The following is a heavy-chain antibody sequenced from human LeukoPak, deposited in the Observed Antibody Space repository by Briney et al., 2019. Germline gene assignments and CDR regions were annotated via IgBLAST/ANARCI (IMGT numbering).Heavy chain of an antibody. CDR1: GYSFTSYW. CDR2: IYPGGSDT. D-gene: IGHD2-2*01. CDR3: ARHAHCSSTSCGAIGDI. V-gene: IGHV5-51*01. J-gene: IGHJ3*02. Sequence: GESLKISCKGSGYSFTSYWIGGVRQLPGKGLEGMGIIYPGGSDTRYSPSFQGQVPISADKSISTAYLQWSSLKASDTAMYYCARHAHCSSTSCGAIGDIWGQGTMVTVSS.